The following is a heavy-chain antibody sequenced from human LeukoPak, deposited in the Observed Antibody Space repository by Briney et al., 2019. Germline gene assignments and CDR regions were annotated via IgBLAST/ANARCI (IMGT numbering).Heavy chain of an antibody. Sequence: GGSLRLSCAVSGFSVTNNYMSWVRQAPGKGLEWVAVISYDGSIKYYADSVKGRFTNSRDNSKNTLYLQMNSLRAEDTAVYYCAREDMTTVTTRWAFDIWGQGSMVTVSS. CDR3: AREDMTTVTTRWAFDI. CDR2: ISYDGSIK. V-gene: IGHV3-30*03. CDR1: GFSVTNNY. J-gene: IGHJ3*02. D-gene: IGHD4-17*01.